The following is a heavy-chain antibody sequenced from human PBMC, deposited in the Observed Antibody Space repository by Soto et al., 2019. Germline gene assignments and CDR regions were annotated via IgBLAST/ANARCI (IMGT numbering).Heavy chain of an antibody. V-gene: IGHV4-59*06. J-gene: IGHJ3*02. CDR1: GGSMISYY. D-gene: IGHD3-3*01. Sequence: PSETLSLTCTVSGGSMISYYWSWIRHHPEKGLEWIGYMSYTGSIYYNPSLKSRITISIDMSENQLSLKLTSVTAADTAVYYCARVRHDSAAAHIDAFDIWGQGTMVTVSS. CDR3: ARVRHDSAAAHIDAFDI. CDR2: MSYTGSI.